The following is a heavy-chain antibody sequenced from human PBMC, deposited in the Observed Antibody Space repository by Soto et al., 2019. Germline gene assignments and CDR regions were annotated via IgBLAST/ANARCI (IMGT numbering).Heavy chain of an antibody. CDR3: ATLGRRLVKLELQKVDP. Sequence: SETLSLTCTVSGGSISSSSYYWGWIRQPPGKGLEWIGSIYYSGSTYYNPSLKSRVTISVDTSKNQFSLKLSSVTAADTAVYYCATLGRRLVKLELQKVDPWGQGTLVTVSS. J-gene: IGHJ5*02. CDR1: GGSISSSSYY. CDR2: IYYSGST. V-gene: IGHV4-39*01. D-gene: IGHD1-7*01.